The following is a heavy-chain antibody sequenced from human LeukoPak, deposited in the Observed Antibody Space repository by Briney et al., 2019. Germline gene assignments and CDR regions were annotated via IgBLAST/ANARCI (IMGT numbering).Heavy chain of an antibody. CDR2: ISGSGGST. CDR3: ASPVVVVATREVDY. V-gene: IGHV3-23*01. CDR1: GFTFSSYA. J-gene: IGHJ4*02. Sequence: GGSLRLSCAASGFTFSSYAMSWVRQAPGKGLEWVSAISGSGGSTYYADSVKDRFTISRDNSKNTLYLQMNSLRAEDTAVYYCASPVVVVATREVDYWGQGTLVTVSS. D-gene: IGHD2-15*01.